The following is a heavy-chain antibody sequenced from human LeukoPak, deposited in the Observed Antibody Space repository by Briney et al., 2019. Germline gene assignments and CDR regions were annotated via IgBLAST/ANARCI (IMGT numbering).Heavy chain of an antibody. V-gene: IGHV1-2*02. D-gene: IGHD6-13*01. CDR3: AKAAAGSQHSYYYYYYLDV. CDR1: GYTFTGYY. CDR2: INPNSGGT. Sequence: GASVKVSCKASGYTFTGYYMHWVRQAPGQGLEWMGWINPNSGGTNCAQKFQGRVTMTRDTSIGTAYMELSRLRSDDTAVYYCAKAAAGSQHSYYYYYYLDVWGTGTTVTISS. J-gene: IGHJ6*03.